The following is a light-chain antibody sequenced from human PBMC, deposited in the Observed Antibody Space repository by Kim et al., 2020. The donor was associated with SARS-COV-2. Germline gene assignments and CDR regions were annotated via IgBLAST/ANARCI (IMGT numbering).Light chain of an antibody. J-gene: IGLJ2*01. CDR1: SREVGRYNY. V-gene: IGLV2-8*01. CDR3: SSYAGRNDLV. Sequence: GQAVDISCTGTSREVGRYNYVSWYQHHPGKAPKLIIYDVTKRPTGVPDRFSGSKSGNTASLTVSGLQAEDEADYYCSSYAGRNDLVFGGGTQLTVL. CDR2: DVT.